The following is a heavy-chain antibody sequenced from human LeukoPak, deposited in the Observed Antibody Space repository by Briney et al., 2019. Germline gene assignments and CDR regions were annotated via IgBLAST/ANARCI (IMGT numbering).Heavy chain of an antibody. CDR1: GFTFSSYG. J-gene: IGHJ4*02. CDR2: IWYDGSNK. CDR3: AKEAYYYDSSGYYHYFDY. D-gene: IGHD3-22*01. V-gene: IGHV3-33*06. Sequence: AGGSLRLSCAASGFTFSSYGMHWVRQAPGKGLEWVAVIWYDGSNKYYADSVKGRFTISRDNSKNTLYLQMNSLRAEDTAVYYCAKEAYYYDSSGYYHYFDYWGQGTLVTVSP.